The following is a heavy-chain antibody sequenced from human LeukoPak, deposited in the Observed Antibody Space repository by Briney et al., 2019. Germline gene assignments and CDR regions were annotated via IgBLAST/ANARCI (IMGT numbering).Heavy chain of an antibody. CDR2: IHPSGGST. D-gene: IGHD3-22*01. V-gene: IGHV1-46*01. J-gene: IGHJ3*02. CDR3: ASDYYYDSSGYYSAFDI. CDR1: GYTFTSYY. Sequence: ASVKVSCKASGYTFTSYYMHWVRQAPGQGLEWMGIIHPSGGSTSYAQKFQGRVTMTRDTSTSTVYMELSSLRSEDTAVYYCASDYYYDSSGYYSAFDIWGQGTMVTVSS.